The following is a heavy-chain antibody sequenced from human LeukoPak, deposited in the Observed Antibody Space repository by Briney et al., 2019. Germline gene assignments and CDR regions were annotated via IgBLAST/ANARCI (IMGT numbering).Heavy chain of an antibody. V-gene: IGHV1-69*05. D-gene: IGHD5-24*01. Sequence: SVKVSCKASGGTFSSYAISWVRQAPGQGLEWMGGIIPIFGTANYAQKFQGRVTITTDESTSTAYMELSNLRSEDTAVYYCARDVSWLQSPWFDPWGQGTLVTVSS. CDR1: GGTFSSYA. CDR2: IIPIFGTA. CDR3: ARDVSWLQSPWFDP. J-gene: IGHJ5*02.